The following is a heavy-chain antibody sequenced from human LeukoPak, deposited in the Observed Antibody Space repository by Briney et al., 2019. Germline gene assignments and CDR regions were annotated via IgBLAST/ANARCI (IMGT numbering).Heavy chain of an antibody. Sequence: GGSLRLSCAASGFTVSSNYMSWVRQAPGKGLEWVSVIYSGGSTYYADSVKGRFTISRDNSKNTLYLQMNGLRAEDTAVYYCAAYGGNPHDAFDIWGQGTMVTVSS. CDR1: GFTVSSNY. CDR3: AAYGGNPHDAFDI. D-gene: IGHD4-23*01. V-gene: IGHV3-66*01. J-gene: IGHJ3*02. CDR2: IYSGGST.